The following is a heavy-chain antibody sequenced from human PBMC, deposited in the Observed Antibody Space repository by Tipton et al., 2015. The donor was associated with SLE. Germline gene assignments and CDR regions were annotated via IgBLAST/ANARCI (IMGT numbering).Heavy chain of an antibody. Sequence: TLSLTCAVYGGSFSGYYWSWIRQPPGKGLEWIGEINHSGSTNYNPSLKSRATISVDTSKNQFSLKLSSVTAADTAVYYCAREDCSSTSCHGGLFDYWGQGTLVTVSS. CDR3: AREDCSSTSCHGGLFDY. J-gene: IGHJ4*02. CDR2: INHSGST. V-gene: IGHV4-34*01. D-gene: IGHD2-2*01. CDR1: GGSFSGYY.